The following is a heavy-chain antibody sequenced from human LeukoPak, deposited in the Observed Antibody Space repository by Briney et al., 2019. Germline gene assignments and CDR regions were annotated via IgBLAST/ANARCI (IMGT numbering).Heavy chain of an antibody. CDR2: INHSGST. CDR3: ARSPRAGIAVAGTGSFDY. J-gene: IGHJ4*02. D-gene: IGHD6-19*01. CDR1: GGSFSGYY. V-gene: IGHV4-34*01. Sequence: SETLSLTCAVYGGSFSGYYWSWIRQPPGKGLEWIGEINHSGSTNYNPSPKSRVTISVDTSKNQFSLKLSSVTAADTAVYYCARSPRAGIAVAGTGSFDYWGQGTLVTVSS.